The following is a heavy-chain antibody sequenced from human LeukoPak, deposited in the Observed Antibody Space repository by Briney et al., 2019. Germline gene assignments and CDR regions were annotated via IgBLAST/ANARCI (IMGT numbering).Heavy chain of an antibody. J-gene: IGHJ1*01. CDR1: GYTFTSYG. Sequence: ASVKVSCKASGYTFTSYGISWVRQAPGQGLEWMGWISAYNGNTNYAQKLQGRVTMTTDTSTSTAYMALRSLRSDDTAVYYCARSADCSSTSCYKLGYFQHWGQGTLVTVSS. CDR2: ISAYNGNT. D-gene: IGHD2-2*02. V-gene: IGHV1-18*01. CDR3: ARSADCSSTSCYKLGYFQH.